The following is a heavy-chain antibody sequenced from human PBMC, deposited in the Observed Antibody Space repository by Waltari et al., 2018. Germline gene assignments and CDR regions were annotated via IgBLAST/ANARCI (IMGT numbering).Heavy chain of an antibody. D-gene: IGHD7-27*01. CDR3: AKDNWGLPGGIDGFDV. CDR1: GFTFSTHL. Sequence: EVQLVESGGDLVRPGGSLRLSCEASGFTFSTHLTRWVRQAPGKGLEEVADIRQYGGEERYLASVRGRFIIARDNAKNSVFLQMDSLRAEDTALYYCAKDNWGLPGGIDGFDVWGQGTMVTVSS. V-gene: IGHV3-7*01. CDR2: IRQYGGEE. J-gene: IGHJ3*01.